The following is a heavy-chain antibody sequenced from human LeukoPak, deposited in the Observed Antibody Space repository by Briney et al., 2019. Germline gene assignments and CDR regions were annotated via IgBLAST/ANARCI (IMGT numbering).Heavy chain of an antibody. Sequence: KSGGSLRLSCAASGFTFSSYSMNWVRQAPGKGLEWVSSISSSSSYIYYADSVKGRFTISRDNAKNSLYLQMNSLRAEDTAVYYCARDSYYYDGSDYYTYYFDYWGQGTLVTVSS. V-gene: IGHV3-21*01. CDR2: ISSSSSYI. D-gene: IGHD3-22*01. CDR1: GFTFSSYS. CDR3: ARDSYYYDGSDYYTYYFDY. J-gene: IGHJ4*02.